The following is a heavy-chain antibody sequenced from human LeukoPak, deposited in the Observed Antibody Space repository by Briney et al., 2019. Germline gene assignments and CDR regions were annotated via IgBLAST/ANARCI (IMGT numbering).Heavy chain of an antibody. CDR2: ITPSGST. D-gene: IGHD3-22*01. CDR1: GGSFSGYF. CDR3: ASSFYYGSRDY. J-gene: IGHJ4*02. Sequence: PSETLSLTCVVYGGSFSGYFWSWIRQPPGKGLEWIGEITPSGSTNHSPSLKSRVSISIDTSKKKLSLRLTSVTAADSAVYYCASSFYYGSRDYWGQGTLVTVSS. V-gene: IGHV4-34*01.